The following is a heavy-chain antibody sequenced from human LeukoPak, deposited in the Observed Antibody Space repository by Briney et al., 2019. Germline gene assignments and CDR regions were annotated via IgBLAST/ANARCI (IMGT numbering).Heavy chain of an antibody. J-gene: IGHJ4*02. CDR3: SGYDSDTATIDY. CDR2: IYYSGST. V-gene: IGHV4-59*01. CDR1: ADSINSNY. Sequence: PSETLSLTCTVSADSINSNYWSWIRQTPGKELEWIGYIYYSGSTNYNPSLKSRVTISVDTSENQFSLKQSSVTAADAAVYCYSGYDSDTATIDYWGQGTLVTVSS. D-gene: IGHD5-18*01.